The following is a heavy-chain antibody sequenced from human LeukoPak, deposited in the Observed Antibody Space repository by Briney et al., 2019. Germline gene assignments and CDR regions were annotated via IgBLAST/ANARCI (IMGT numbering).Heavy chain of an antibody. Sequence: GASVKVSCKASGGTFSSYAISWVRQAPGQGLEWMGGIIPIFGTANYAQKLQGRVTMTTDTSTSTAYMELRSLRSDDTAVYYRARRSRINPLNDWGQGTLVTVSS. CDR2: IIPIFGTA. D-gene: IGHD1-14*01. CDR1: GGTFSSYA. CDR3: ARRSRINPLND. J-gene: IGHJ4*02. V-gene: IGHV1-69*05.